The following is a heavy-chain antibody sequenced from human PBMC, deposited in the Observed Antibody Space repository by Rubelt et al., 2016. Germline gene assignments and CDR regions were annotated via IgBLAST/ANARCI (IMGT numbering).Heavy chain of an antibody. CDR1: GGSISSSSYY. Sequence: LQLQESGPGLVKPSVTLSLTCTVSGGSISSSSYYWGWIRRPPGKGLEWLGEIKHSGSTNYNPSLKSRVTISVDTSKNQFSLKLSSVTAADTAVYYCARGKEGLGVTMMDYWGQGTLVTVSS. CDR2: IKHSGST. V-gene: IGHV4-39*07. J-gene: IGHJ4*02. D-gene: IGHD3-22*01. CDR3: ARGKEGLGVTMMDY.